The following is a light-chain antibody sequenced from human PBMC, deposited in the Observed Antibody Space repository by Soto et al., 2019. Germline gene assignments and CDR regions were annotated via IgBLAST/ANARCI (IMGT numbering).Light chain of an antibody. CDR1: QSVSSY. CDR2: EAS. J-gene: IGKJ4*01. CDR3: QQRSNLLT. V-gene: IGKV3-11*01. Sequence: EIVLTQSPATLSLSPGERATLSCRASQSVSSYLAWYQQKPGQAPRLLIYEASNRATGIPARFSGSGSGTYFTLTISSLEPEAFAVYYCQQRSNLLTFGGGTKVEIK.